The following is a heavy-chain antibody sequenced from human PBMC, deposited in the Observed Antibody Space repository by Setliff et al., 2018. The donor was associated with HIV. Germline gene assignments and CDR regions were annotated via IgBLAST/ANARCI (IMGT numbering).Heavy chain of an antibody. Sequence: SETLSLTCTVSGGSISSGSDNWGWIRQPPGKGLEWIGYIYYSGSTYYNPSLKSRITISVDTSKNQFSLKLSSVTAADTAVYYCAREYCSAGSCYSGRWGQGMLVTVSS. CDR1: GGSISSGSDN. CDR3: AREYCSAGSCYSGR. V-gene: IGHV4-39*02. CDR2: IYYSGST. D-gene: IGHD2-15*01. J-gene: IGHJ4*02.